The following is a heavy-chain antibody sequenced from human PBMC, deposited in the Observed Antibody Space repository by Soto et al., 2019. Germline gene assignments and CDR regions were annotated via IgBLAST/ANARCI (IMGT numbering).Heavy chain of an antibody. CDR2: INSDGSST. CDR3: ARGSAAAAN. V-gene: IGHV3-74*01. D-gene: IGHD6-13*01. CDR1: GFTFSSHW. Sequence: PGGSLRLSCAASGFTFSSHWMHWVRQAPGKGLVWVSRINSDGSSTSYADSVKGRFTISRDNVKNMLYLQMNSLRAEDTAVYYCARGSAAAANWGQGTLVTAPQ. J-gene: IGHJ4*02.